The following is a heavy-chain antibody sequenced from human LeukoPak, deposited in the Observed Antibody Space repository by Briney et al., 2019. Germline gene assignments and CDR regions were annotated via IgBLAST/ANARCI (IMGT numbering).Heavy chain of an antibody. V-gene: IGHV3-48*04. D-gene: IGHD3-22*01. J-gene: IGHJ4*02. Sequence: GGSLRLSCAASGFTFSSYSMNWVRQAPGKGLEWVSYISSSSSTIYYADSVKGRFTISRDNAKNSLYLQMNSLRAEDTAVYYCARERNYDSSGNAGYWGQGTLVTVSS. CDR3: ARERNYDSSGNAGY. CDR2: ISSSSSTI. CDR1: GFTFSSYS.